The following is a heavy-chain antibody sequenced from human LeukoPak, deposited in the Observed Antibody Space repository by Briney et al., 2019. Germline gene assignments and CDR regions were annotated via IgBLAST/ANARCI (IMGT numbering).Heavy chain of an antibody. Sequence: PGGSLRLSCAASGFTFSSYWMTWARRAPTKGLEWVANIKEDGTEKFYVDSVKGRFTISRDNAKNSLYLQINSLRAEDTAVYYCARDQFSGYYDYWGQGTLVTVSS. CDR3: ARDQFSGYYDY. CDR2: IKEDGTEK. CDR1: GFTFSSYW. J-gene: IGHJ4*02. D-gene: IGHD3-22*01. V-gene: IGHV3-7*01.